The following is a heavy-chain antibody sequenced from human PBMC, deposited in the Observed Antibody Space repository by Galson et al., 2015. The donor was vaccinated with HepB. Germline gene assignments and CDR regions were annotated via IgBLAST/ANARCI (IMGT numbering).Heavy chain of an antibody. CDR3: AREAHIAGPASFDY. D-gene: IGHD6-25*01. V-gene: IGHV3-33*08. CDR2: TWHDGSKG. Sequence: SLRLSCAASGFTFSRYGMHWVRQVPGKGLEWVALTWHDGSKGFYATSVKGRFTIARDNSQNTLYLQLSNLRAEDTAIYYCAREAHIAGPASFDYWGQGTTVTVSS. J-gene: IGHJ4*03. CDR1: GFTFSRYG.